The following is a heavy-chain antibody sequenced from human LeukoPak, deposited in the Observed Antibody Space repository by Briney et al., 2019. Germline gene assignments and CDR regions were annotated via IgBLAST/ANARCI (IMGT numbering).Heavy chain of an antibody. Sequence: SQTLSLTCAVSGGSISSGGYSRSWIRQPPGKGLEWIGYIYHSGSTYYNPSLKSRVTISVDRSKNQFSLKLSSVTAADTAVYYCARAGGYSYGYSWSDAFDIWGRGTMVTVSS. D-gene: IGHD5-18*01. CDR1: GGSISSGGYS. CDR2: IYHSGST. V-gene: IGHV4-30-2*01. J-gene: IGHJ3*02. CDR3: ARAGGYSYGYSWSDAFDI.